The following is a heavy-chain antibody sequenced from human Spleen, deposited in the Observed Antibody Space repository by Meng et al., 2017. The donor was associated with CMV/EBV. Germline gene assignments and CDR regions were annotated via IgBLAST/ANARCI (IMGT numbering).Heavy chain of an antibody. D-gene: IGHD6-6*01. CDR2: IYYSGST. Sequence: SETLSLTCTVSGGSIYSYYWNWIRQPPGKGLEWIGYIYYSGSTVYNSSLRSRVTISIGPSKKYFSLNLRSVTAADTAVYYCARTSGSSGIPYWGQGTQVTVSS. J-gene: IGHJ4*02. CDR3: ARTSGSSGIPY. V-gene: IGHV4-59*01. CDR1: GGSIYSYY.